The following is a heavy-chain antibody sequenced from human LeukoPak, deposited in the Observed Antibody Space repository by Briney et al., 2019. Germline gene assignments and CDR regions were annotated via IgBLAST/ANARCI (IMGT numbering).Heavy chain of an antibody. Sequence: NPSETLSLTCTVSGYSISSGYYWGWIRQPPGKGLEWIGSIYHSGSTYYNPSLKSRVTISVDTYKNPFSPKRRSVTAAATAVYYCARGYDLKRFDPWGQGTLVTVSS. J-gene: IGHJ5*02. D-gene: IGHD1-1*01. V-gene: IGHV4-38-2*02. CDR2: IYHSGST. CDR3: ARGYDLKRFDP. CDR1: GYSISSGYY.